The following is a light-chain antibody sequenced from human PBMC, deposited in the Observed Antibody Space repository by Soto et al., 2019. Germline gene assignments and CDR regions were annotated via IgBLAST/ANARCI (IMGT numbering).Light chain of an antibody. Sequence: EIVMTQSPATLSVSPGEEATLSCRASQSVSSNLAWYQQKPGQAPRLLIYRASIRATGIPARFSGSGSGIDLTLTISSLQSEDFAIYYCQQYYNSPMWTFGQGTKVDIK. CDR1: QSVSSN. J-gene: IGKJ1*01. CDR2: RAS. CDR3: QQYYNSPMWT. V-gene: IGKV3-15*01.